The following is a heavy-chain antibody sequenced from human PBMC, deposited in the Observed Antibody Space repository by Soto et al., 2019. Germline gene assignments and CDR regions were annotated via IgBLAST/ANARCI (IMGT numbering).Heavy chain of an antibody. CDR3: AHSMMFYDILTTFFDY. V-gene: IGHV2-5*02. J-gene: IGHJ4*02. CDR2: IYWDDDK. Sequence: QLTLKETGPTLVQPTQTLTLTCTFAGFSLRTTGVGVGWIRQPPGKAPEWLALIYWDDDKRYSTSLGSRLTITKDTSKNQVVLTMTNMDPVDTATYYCAHSMMFYDILTTFFDYWGQGTLVTVTA. D-gene: IGHD3-9*01. CDR1: GFSLRTTGVG.